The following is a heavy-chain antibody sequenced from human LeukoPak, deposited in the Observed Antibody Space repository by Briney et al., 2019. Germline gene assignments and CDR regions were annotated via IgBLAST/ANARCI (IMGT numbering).Heavy chain of an antibody. D-gene: IGHD2-2*01. Sequence: ASVKVSCKASGYTFTSYGISWVRQAPGQGLEWMGWISAYNGNTNYAQKLQGRVTMTTDTSTSTAYMELRSLRSDDTAVYYCARDPVVVPAAKGGYNGYVYFDYWGQGTLVTVSS. V-gene: IGHV1-18*01. CDR2: ISAYNGNT. CDR1: GYTFTSYG. J-gene: IGHJ4*02. CDR3: ARDPVVVPAAKGGYNGYVYFDY.